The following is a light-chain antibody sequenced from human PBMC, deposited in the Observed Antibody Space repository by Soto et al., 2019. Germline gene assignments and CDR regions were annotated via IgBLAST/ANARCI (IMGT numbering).Light chain of an antibody. CDR2: KNN. V-gene: IGLV1-47*01. CDR1: SSNIGSNY. Sequence: QSVLTQPPSASGTPGQRVTISCSGSSSNIGSNYVYWYQQLPGTAPKLLIYKNNQRPSGVPDRFSGSKSGTSASLAITGLPSEDEGDYSCAAWDVSLRGQVFGGGTKLTVL. J-gene: IGLJ3*02. CDR3: AAWDVSLRGQV.